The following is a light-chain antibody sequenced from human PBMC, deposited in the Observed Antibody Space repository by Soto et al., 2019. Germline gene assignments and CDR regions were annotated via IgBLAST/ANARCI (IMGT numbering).Light chain of an antibody. J-gene: IGLJ2*01. CDR1: NSDVGDYNY. V-gene: IGLV2-8*01. CDR2: EVS. CDR3: SSYAGSNNVV. Sequence: QSVLTQPPSASGSPGQSVTISCTGTNSDVGDYNYVSWYQQHPGKAPKLMIYEVSKRPSGVPDRFSGSKSGNTASLTVSGLQAEDEADYYCSSYAGSNNVVFGGGTKLTVL.